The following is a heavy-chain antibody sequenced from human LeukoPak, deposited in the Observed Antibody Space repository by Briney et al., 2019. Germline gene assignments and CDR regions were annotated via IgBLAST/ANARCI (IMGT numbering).Heavy chain of an antibody. Sequence: SETLSLTCTVSGGSISTYYWSWIRQPPGKGLEWIGYIYYTGSTSYNPSLKSRVTMSLDASKNQFSLKLSSVTAADTAVYYCARVYYGGNFDYWGQGTLVTVSS. CDR3: ARVYYGGNFDY. V-gene: IGHV4-59*01. CDR2: IYYTGST. CDR1: GGSISTYY. D-gene: IGHD4-23*01. J-gene: IGHJ4*02.